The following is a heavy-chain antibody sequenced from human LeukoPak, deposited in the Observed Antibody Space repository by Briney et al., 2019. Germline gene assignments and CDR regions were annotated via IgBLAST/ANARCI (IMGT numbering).Heavy chain of an antibody. CDR2: TNRRGDIT. CDR1: GYTFGDYG. D-gene: IGHD3-16*01. CDR3: ARDPPSRGTRYFDY. J-gene: IGHJ4*02. Sequence: GSLRLSCAASGYTFGDYGMSWVRQVPGRGLEWVSGTNRRGDITGYADFVKGRFTISRDNAKNSLFLQMDSLRAEDTAVYYCARDPPSRGTRYFDYWGQGTLVTVSS. V-gene: IGHV3-20*04.